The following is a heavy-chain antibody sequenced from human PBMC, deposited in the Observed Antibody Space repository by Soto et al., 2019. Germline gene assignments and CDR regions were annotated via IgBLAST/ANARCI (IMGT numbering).Heavy chain of an antibody. V-gene: IGHV1-46*01. Sequence: QVQLVQSGAEVKKPGASVKVSCKASGYTFTNYYMHWVRQAPGQGLEWMGIINPSGGSTSYAQKSQGRVTMTRDTSTSTVYMDLSSLRSEDTAVHYCARVSSWSCFDYWGQGTLVTVSS. CDR3: ARVSSWSCFDY. D-gene: IGHD6-13*01. J-gene: IGHJ4*02. CDR2: INPSGGST. CDR1: GYTFTNYY.